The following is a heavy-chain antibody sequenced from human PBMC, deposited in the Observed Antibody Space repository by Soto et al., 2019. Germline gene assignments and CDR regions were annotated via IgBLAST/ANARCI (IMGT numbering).Heavy chain of an antibody. J-gene: IGHJ4*02. Sequence: GGSLRLSCAASGFTFSSYAMSWVRQAPGKGLEWVSAISGSGGSTYYADSVKGRSTISRDNSKNTLYLQMNSLRAEDTAVYYCVGAARLHDRFDYWGQGTLVTVSS. D-gene: IGHD6-6*01. CDR3: VGAARLHDRFDY. CDR1: GFTFSSYA. V-gene: IGHV3-23*01. CDR2: ISGSGGST.